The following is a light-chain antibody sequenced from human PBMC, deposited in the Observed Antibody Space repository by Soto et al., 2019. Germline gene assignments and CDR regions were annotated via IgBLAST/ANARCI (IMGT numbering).Light chain of an antibody. CDR3: QQYNSYSPRT. CDR1: QGVSDW. V-gene: IGKV1-5*01. CDR2: GSS. Sequence: DIQMTQSPSSVSASVGDSVTITCRASQGVSDWVAWYQQKPGEAPKLLIYGSSSLLSGVPSRFSGSGSGTEFTLTISSLQPDDFATYYCQQYNSYSPRTFGQGTKVDIK. J-gene: IGKJ1*01.